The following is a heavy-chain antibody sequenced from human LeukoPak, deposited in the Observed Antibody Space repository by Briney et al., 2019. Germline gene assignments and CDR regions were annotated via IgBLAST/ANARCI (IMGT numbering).Heavy chain of an antibody. D-gene: IGHD3-10*01. Sequence: GASVKVSCKASGYTFATYGISWVRQAPGQGLEWMGWISPYNDNPTYVQKFQGRVTMTTDTSTSTGYMELRSLRSDDTAVYYCARVPWFGEAPWFDPWGQGTLVTVSS. CDR1: GYTFATYG. CDR3: ARVPWFGEAPWFDP. CDR2: ISPYNDNP. J-gene: IGHJ5*02. V-gene: IGHV1-18*01.